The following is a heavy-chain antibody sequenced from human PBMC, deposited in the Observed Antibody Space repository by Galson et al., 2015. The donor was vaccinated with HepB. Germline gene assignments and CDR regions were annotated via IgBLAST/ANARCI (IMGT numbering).Heavy chain of an antibody. V-gene: IGHV3-48*04. D-gene: IGHD3-10*01. CDR1: GFTFSSYS. CDR3: ARDPGAYYGSGSYYPDY. CDR2: ISSSSSTI. J-gene: IGHJ4*02. Sequence: SLRLSCAASGFTFSSYSMNWVRQAPGKGLEWVSYISSSSSTIYYADSVKGRFTISRDNAKNSLYLQMNSLRAEDTAVYYCARDPGAYYGSGSYYPDYWGQGTLVTVSS.